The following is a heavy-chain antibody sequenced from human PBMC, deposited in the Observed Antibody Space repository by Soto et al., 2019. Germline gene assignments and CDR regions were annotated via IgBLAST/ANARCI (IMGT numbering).Heavy chain of an antibody. CDR3: ARAEVDY. CDR1: GFTFGNYW. Sequence: GGSLRLSCAASGFTFGNYWMHWVRQAPGKGPEWVSRLTSDGRTPYYADSVKGRFTVSRDNAKNTLYLQMNSLRAEDTAVYYCARAEVDYWGPGTLVTVSS. V-gene: IGHV3-74*01. J-gene: IGHJ4*02. CDR2: LTSDGRTP.